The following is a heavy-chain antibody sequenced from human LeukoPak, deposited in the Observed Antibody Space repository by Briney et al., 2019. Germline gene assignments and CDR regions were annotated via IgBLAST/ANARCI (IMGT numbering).Heavy chain of an antibody. CDR2: IWYDGSNK. CDR1: GFTFSSYG. D-gene: IGHD6-19*01. Sequence: GGSLRLSCAASGFTFSSYGMHWVRQAPGKGLEWVAVIWYDGSNKYYADSVKGRFTISRDNSKNTLYLQMNSLRAEDTAVYYCAREKAVAGTRNYNWFDPWGQGTLVTVSS. V-gene: IGHV3-33*01. J-gene: IGHJ5*02. CDR3: AREKAVAGTRNYNWFDP.